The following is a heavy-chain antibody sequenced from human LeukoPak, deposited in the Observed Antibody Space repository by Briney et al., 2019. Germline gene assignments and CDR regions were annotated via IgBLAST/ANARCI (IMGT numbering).Heavy chain of an antibody. CDR2: ISGSNGNT. Sequence: ASVKVSCKASGYTFTTYGVTWVRQAPGQGLEWMGWISGSNGNTNYSPGLQDRVTMTTDTSATTAYMELRRLRSDDTAVYYCASGEYQTGWPPKTAEYFRYWGQGTRVTVSS. CDR3: ASGEYQTGWPPKTAEYFRY. V-gene: IGHV1-18*01. CDR1: GYTFTTYG. D-gene: IGHD2/OR15-2a*01. J-gene: IGHJ1*01.